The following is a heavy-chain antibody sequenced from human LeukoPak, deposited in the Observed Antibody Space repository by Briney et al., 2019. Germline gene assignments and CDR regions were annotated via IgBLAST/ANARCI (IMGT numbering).Heavy chain of an antibody. CDR3: VRGALPGDNWYFDL. Sequence: GGSLRLSCAPSGFPFSAYDMHWVRQAPGKGLEWVSAFGSAGDTYYPGAVKGRFTISRDYAKNSLFLQMNSLRAGDTAVYFCVRGALPGDNWYFDLWGRGTLVTVSS. CDR2: FGSAGDT. V-gene: IGHV3-13*01. CDR1: GFPFSAYD. J-gene: IGHJ2*01.